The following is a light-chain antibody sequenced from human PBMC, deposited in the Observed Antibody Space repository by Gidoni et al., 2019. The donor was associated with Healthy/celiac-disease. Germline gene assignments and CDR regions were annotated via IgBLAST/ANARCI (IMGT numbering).Light chain of an antibody. CDR1: PSVSSN. Sequence: EIVMTQSPATLSVPPGERAPLSCRASPSVSSNLAWYQQKPGQAPRLLIYGASTRATGIPARFSGSGSGTEFTLTISSLQSEDFAVYYCQQYNNWPPWTFGQGTKVEIK. CDR3: QQYNNWPPWT. CDR2: GAS. V-gene: IGKV3-15*01. J-gene: IGKJ1*01.